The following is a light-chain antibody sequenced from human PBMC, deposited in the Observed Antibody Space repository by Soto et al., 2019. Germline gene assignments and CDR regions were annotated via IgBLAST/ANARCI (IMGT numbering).Light chain of an antibody. Sequence: QSVLTQPPSVSGTPGQRVIISCSGGISNIATNYVHWFQQLPGTAPKVLSNRDNQRPSGVPDRFSGSKSGTSASLAISGLRSEDEAEYYCAAWDDTVRSYVFGTGTKLTVL. CDR2: RDN. CDR3: AAWDDTVRSYV. V-gene: IGLV1-47*01. CDR1: ISNIATNY. J-gene: IGLJ1*01.